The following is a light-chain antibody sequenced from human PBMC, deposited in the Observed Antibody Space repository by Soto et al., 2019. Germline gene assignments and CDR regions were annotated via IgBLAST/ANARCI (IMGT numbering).Light chain of an antibody. J-gene: IGKJ5*01. CDR1: QSVSSY. CDR2: DAS. Sequence: EIVLTQSPATLSLSPGERATLSCRASQSVSSYLAWYQQKPGQAPSLLIYDASNRATDIPARFSGSVSGTDFTLTISSLEPEDFAVYYCQQRSNWPPTFGQGTRVEI. V-gene: IGKV3-11*01. CDR3: QQRSNWPPT.